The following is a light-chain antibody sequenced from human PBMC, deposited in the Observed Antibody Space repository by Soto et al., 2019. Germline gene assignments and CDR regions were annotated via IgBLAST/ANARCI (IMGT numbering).Light chain of an antibody. CDR2: DAS. Sequence: EIVLTQSPATLSLSPGERATLSCRASQSIGSYLAWYQQKPGQAPRLLIYDASNRATGIPARFSSSGSGRDFTLTINSLEPEDFAVYYCQQRSNWPLTFGGGTKVEIK. V-gene: IGKV3-11*02. CDR3: QQRSNWPLT. J-gene: IGKJ4*01. CDR1: QSIGSY.